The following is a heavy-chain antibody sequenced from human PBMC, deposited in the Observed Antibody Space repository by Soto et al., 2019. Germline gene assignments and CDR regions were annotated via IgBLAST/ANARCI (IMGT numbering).Heavy chain of an antibody. CDR3: ARGPTLMSRTARNTNWYFDL. J-gene: IGHJ2*01. D-gene: IGHD1-1*01. Sequence: QVQLVQSGAEVKKPGSSVKVSCKASGGTFSSYAISWVRQAPEQGLEWMGGIIPIFGTANYAQRFQGRVTITADESTSTAYMELSSLRSEDTAVYYCARGPTLMSRTARNTNWYFDLWGRGTLVTVSS. V-gene: IGHV1-69*12. CDR1: GGTFSSYA. CDR2: IIPIFGTA.